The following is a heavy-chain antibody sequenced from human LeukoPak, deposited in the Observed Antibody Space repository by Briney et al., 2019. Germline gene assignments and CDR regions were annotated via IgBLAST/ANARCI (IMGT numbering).Heavy chain of an antibody. CDR2: INHSGST. D-gene: IGHD3-9*01. CDR3: ARITIFPPVYYYYGMDV. J-gene: IGHJ6*02. V-gene: IGHV4-34*01. Sequence: SETLSLTCAVYGGSFSGYYWSWIRQPPGKGLEWIGEINHSGSTNDNPSLKSRVTISVDTSKNQFSLRLSSVTAADTAVYYCARITIFPPVYYYYGMDVWGQGTTVTVSS. CDR1: GGSFSGYY.